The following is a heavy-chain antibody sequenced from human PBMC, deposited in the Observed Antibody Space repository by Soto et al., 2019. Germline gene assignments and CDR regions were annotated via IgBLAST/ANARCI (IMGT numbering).Heavy chain of an antibody. CDR2: IYPGDSDT. V-gene: IGHV5-51*01. CDR3: ARAPAELSPVNWFDP. Sequence: EVQLVQSGAEVKKPGESLKISCKGSGYSFTSYWIGWVRQMPGKGLEWMGIIYPGDSDTTYSPSFQGQVTISADKSIRTAFLQWSSLKASDTAMYYCARAPAELSPVNWFDPWGQGTLVTVSS. D-gene: IGHD1-26*01. J-gene: IGHJ5*02. CDR1: GYSFTSYW.